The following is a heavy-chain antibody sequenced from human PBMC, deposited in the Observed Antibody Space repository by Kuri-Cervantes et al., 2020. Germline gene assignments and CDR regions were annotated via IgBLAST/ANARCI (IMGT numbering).Heavy chain of an antibody. V-gene: IGHV3-21*01. Sequence: LSLTCAASGFAISSYNMNWVRQAPGKGLEWVSSISGSSSYIYYADSVKGRFTISRDNSKNTLYLQMNSLRAEDTAVYYCSRASRAVTAWIWGQGTLVTVSS. D-gene: IGHD2-21*02. J-gene: IGHJ4*02. CDR2: ISGSSSYI. CDR1: GFAISSYN. CDR3: SRASRAVTAWI.